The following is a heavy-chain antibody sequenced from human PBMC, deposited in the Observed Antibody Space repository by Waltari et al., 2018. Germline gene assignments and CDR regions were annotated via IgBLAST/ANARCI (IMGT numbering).Heavy chain of an antibody. V-gene: IGHV4-34*01. CDR3: ARYKDDFWSGYYRYFDY. CDR1: GGSFSGYY. CDR2: INHSGST. J-gene: IGHJ4*02. D-gene: IGHD3-3*01. Sequence: QVQLQQWGAGLLKPSETLSLTCAVYGGSFSGYYWSWIRQPPGKGLEWIGEINHSGSTNDNPSLKSRVTISVDTSKNQFSLKLSSVTAADTAVYYCARYKDDFWSGYYRYFDYWGQGTLVTVSS.